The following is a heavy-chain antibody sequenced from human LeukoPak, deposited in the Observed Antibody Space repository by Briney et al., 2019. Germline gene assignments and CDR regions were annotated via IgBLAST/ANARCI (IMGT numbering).Heavy chain of an antibody. J-gene: IGHJ5*02. CDR1: GYSISSTYY. Sequence: SETLSLTCTVSGYSISSTYYWSWIRQPPGKGLEWIGYIYYSGSTNYNPSLKSRVTISVDTSKNQFSLKLSSVTAADTAVYYCARVPVNIWENWFDPWGQGTLVTVSS. CDR3: ARVPVNIWENWFDP. V-gene: IGHV4-59*12. CDR2: IYYSGST. D-gene: IGHD1-26*01.